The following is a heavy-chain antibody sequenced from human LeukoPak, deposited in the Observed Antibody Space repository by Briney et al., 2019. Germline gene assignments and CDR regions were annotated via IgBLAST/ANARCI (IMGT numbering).Heavy chain of an antibody. CDR2: ISAYNGNT. Sequence: ASVKVSCKASGYTFTSYGISWVRQAPGQGLEWMGWISAYNGNTNYAQKLQGRVTMTTDTSTSTAYMELRSLRSDDTAVYYCARVWGRIQLLAAFYMYVWGKGTTVTVSS. CDR3: ARVWGRIQLLAAFYMYV. V-gene: IGHV1-18*01. CDR1: GYTFTSYG. D-gene: IGHD5-18*01. J-gene: IGHJ6*03.